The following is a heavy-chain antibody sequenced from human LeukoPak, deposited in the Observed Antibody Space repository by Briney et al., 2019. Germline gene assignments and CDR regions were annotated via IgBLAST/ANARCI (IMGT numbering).Heavy chain of an antibody. Sequence: GGSLRLSCAASGLTFSNHWMNWVRQAPGKGLEWVANIKEDGSEKYYVDSVKGRFTISRDNAKNSLYLQMNSLRAEDTAVYYCATLGSGSFAFDIWGQGTMVTVSS. CDR1: GLTFSNHW. D-gene: IGHD3-10*01. CDR3: ATLGSGSFAFDI. CDR2: IKEDGSEK. V-gene: IGHV3-7*01. J-gene: IGHJ3*02.